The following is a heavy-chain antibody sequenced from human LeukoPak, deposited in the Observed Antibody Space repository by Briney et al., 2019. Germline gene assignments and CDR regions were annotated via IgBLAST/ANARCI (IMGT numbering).Heavy chain of an antibody. CDR2: IYYSGTT. J-gene: IGHJ4*02. D-gene: IGHD2-15*01. V-gene: IGHV4-59*01. Sequence: PSETLSLTCSVSGGSISPYYWSWIRQPPGRGLEWIGYIYYSGTTNYNPSLQSRVTISVATSKNQFSLKLSSVTAADTALYYCARDRASAGGFDYWGQGTLVTVSS. CDR3: ARDRASAGGFDY. CDR1: GGSISPYY.